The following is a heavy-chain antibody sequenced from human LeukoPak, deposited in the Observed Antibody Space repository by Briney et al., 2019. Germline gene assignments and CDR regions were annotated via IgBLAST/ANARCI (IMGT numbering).Heavy chain of an antibody. CDR1: GFTFTDYS. Sequence: GGSLRLSCAASGFTFTDYSMTWVRQAPGKGLEWVSSISTVSTYTFYSDSVKGRFTSRDNRKNTLYLQMSSLSAEDTAVYYCARDGSGFYYYYYMDVWGRGTAVTVSS. V-gene: IGHV3-21*01. CDR3: ARDGSGFYYYYYMDV. J-gene: IGHJ6*03. CDR2: ISTVSTYT. D-gene: IGHD6-25*01.